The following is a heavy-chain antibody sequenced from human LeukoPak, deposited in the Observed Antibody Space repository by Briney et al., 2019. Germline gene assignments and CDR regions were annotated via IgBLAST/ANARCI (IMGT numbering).Heavy chain of an antibody. CDR3: ARDLRNYPYDAFDI. CDR2: IKQDGSQK. Sequence: GGSLRLSCAASGFTFSSYWMSWVRQAPGKGLEWVANIKQDGSQKYYADSVKGRFSISRDNAKNSLYLQMNSLRAEDTAVYYCARDLRNYPYDAFDIWGQGTMVTVSS. J-gene: IGHJ3*02. CDR1: GFTFSSYW. V-gene: IGHV3-7*01. D-gene: IGHD1-7*01.